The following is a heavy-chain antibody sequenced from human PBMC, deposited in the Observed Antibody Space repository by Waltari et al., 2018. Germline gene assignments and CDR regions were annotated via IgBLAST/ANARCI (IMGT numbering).Heavy chain of an antibody. J-gene: IGHJ3*02. CDR2: IYYSGST. CDR3: ARHHPFPVDAFDI. Sequence: QVQLQESGPGLVKPSETLSLTCTVSGGSISSYYWSWIRQPPGKGLEWIGYIYYSGSTNYNPSLKSRVTISVDTSKNQFSLKLSSVTAADTAVYYCARHHPFPVDAFDIWGQGTMVTVSS. CDR1: GGSISSYY. V-gene: IGHV4-59*08.